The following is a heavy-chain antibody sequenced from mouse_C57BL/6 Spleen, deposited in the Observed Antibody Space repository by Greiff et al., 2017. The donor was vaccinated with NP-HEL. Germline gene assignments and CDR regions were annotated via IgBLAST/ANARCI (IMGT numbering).Heavy chain of an antibody. CDR1: GYAFTNYL. V-gene: IGHV1-54*01. Sequence: QVQLQQFGAELVRPGTSVKVSCKASGYAFTNYLIEWVKQRPGQGLEWIGVINPGSGGTNYNEKFKGKATLTADKSSSTAYMQLSSLTSEDSAVYFCARSAQATLFDYWGQGTTLTVSS. D-gene: IGHD3-2*02. CDR2: INPGSGGT. CDR3: ARSAQATLFDY. J-gene: IGHJ2*01.